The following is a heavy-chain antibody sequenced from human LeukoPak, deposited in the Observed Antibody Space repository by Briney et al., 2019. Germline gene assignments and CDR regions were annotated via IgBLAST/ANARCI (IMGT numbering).Heavy chain of an antibody. Sequence: GGSLRLSCAASGFTFSTYKMNWVRQAPGKGLEWVSYISSSSSTIYYAYSVKGRFTISRDNAKNSLYLQMNSLRAEDTAVYYCARELSGVDYWGQGTLVTVSS. J-gene: IGHJ4*02. CDR3: ARELSGVDY. V-gene: IGHV3-48*01. CDR2: ISSSSSTI. D-gene: IGHD7-27*01. CDR1: GFTFSTYK.